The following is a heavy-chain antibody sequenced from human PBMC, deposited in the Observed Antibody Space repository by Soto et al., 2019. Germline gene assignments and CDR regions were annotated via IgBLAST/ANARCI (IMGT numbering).Heavy chain of an antibody. Sequence: QVQLVQSGAEVREPGASVKVSCKASGYSFTILDINWVRQTAGQGLEWMGWMQPSTGRTGYAQKFQGRVTMTRDTSINTAYMELTTLTSDDTAFYYCARGVSAGVDYWGQGTLVTVSS. D-gene: IGHD1-26*01. CDR1: GYSFTILD. J-gene: IGHJ4*02. CDR3: ARGVSAGVDY. CDR2: MQPSTGRT. V-gene: IGHV1-8*01.